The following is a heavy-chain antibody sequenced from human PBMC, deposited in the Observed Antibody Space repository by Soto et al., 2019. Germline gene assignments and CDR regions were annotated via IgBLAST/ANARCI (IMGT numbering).Heavy chain of an antibody. CDR1: GGSVSGGSYC. V-gene: IGHV4-61*01. J-gene: IGHJ5*02. CDR3: AKALQPRSGWFDP. D-gene: IGHD2-15*01. Sequence: QVQLHESGPGLVKPSETLSLTCTVSGGSVSGGSYCWTWIRQSPGKGLEWIGYVYYTGSTNYNPSLKSRVTISVDTSRNQFSLKLNSVTAADTAVYYCAKALQPRSGWFDPWGQGTQVTVSS. CDR2: VYYTGST.